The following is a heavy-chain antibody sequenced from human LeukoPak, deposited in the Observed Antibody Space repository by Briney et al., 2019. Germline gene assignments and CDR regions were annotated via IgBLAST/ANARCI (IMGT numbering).Heavy chain of an antibody. Sequence: PGGSLRLSCAASGFTFDDYAMHWVRQAPGKGLEWVSGISWNSGSIGYADSVKGRFTISRDNAKNSLYLQMNSLRAEDTALYYCAKAVVLTIFENYGMDVWGQGTTVTVSS. D-gene: IGHD3-3*01. J-gene: IGHJ6*02. CDR2: ISWNSGSI. V-gene: IGHV3-9*01. CDR1: GFTFDDYA. CDR3: AKAVVLTIFENYGMDV.